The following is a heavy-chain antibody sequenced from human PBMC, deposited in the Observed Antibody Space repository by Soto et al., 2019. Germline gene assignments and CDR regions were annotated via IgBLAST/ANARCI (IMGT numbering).Heavy chain of an antibody. Sequence: SETLSLTCTVSGGSISSGDYYWSWIRQPPGKGLEWIGYIFYSGSTYYKPSLQSRLTISVDTSKNQFSLKLSSVTAADTAVYYCARTRMKHQPGSILYYYYAMDVWGQGTTVTVSS. CDR2: IFYSGST. CDR1: GGSISSGDYY. V-gene: IGHV4-30-4*01. CDR3: ARTRMKHQPGSILYYYYAMDV. J-gene: IGHJ6*02. D-gene: IGHD1-1*01.